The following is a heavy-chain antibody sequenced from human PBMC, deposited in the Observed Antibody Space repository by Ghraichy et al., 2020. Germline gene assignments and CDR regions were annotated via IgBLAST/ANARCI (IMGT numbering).Heavy chain of an antibody. V-gene: IGHV4-34*01. D-gene: IGHD6-6*01. Sequence: GSLRLTCAVYGGSFSGYYWSWIRQPPGKGLEWIGEINHSGSTNYNPSLKSRVTISVDTSKNQFSLKLSSVTAADTAVYYCARGRGSSSGLFSNKYYYYGMDVWGQGTTVTVSS. CDR1: GGSFSGYY. CDR3: ARGRGSSSGLFSNKYYYYGMDV. J-gene: IGHJ6*02. CDR2: INHSGST.